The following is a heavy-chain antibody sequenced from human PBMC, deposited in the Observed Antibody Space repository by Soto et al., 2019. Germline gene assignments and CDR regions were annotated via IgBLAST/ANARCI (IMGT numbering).Heavy chain of an antibody. Sequence: QVQLVESGGGVVQPGRSLRLSCTASGFTFSDYGMHWVRQAPGKGLEWVSVISFDGSNKYYADSVKGRFTISRDNSKNTLYLQMNSLRAEDTAAYYCAKEGCSGYDCFDYWGQGTLVTAPS. D-gene: IGHD5-12*01. CDR3: AKEGCSGYDCFDY. CDR1: GFTFSDYG. V-gene: IGHV3-30*18. CDR2: ISFDGSNK. J-gene: IGHJ4*02.